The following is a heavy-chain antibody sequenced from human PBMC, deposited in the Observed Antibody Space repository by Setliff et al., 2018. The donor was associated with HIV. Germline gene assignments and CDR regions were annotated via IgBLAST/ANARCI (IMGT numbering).Heavy chain of an antibody. V-gene: IGHV4-38-2*02. D-gene: IGHD6-19*01. Sequence: SETLSLTCAVSGYSISSGYYWGWIRQPPGKGLEWIGSIYHSGITFYNPSLKSRVTISVDTSKNQFSLKLSSVTAADTAVYYCAKEGQWLEGFFDYWGQGTLVTVSS. J-gene: IGHJ4*02. CDR1: GYSISSGYY. CDR2: IYHSGIT. CDR3: AKEGQWLEGFFDY.